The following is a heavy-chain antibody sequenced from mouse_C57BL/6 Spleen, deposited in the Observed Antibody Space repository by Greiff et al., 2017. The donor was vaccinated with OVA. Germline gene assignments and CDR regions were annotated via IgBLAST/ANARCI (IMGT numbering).Heavy chain of an antibody. CDR1: GYTFTSYW. CDR3: AREEGVYSNGFDY. CDR2: IYPGSGST. J-gene: IGHJ2*01. Sequence: QVQLQQSGAELVKPGASVKMSCKASGYTFTSYWITWVKQRPGQGLEWIGDIYPGSGSTNYNEKFKSKATLTVDTSSSTAYMQLSSLTSEDSAVYYCAREEGVYSNGFDYWGQGTTLTVSS. D-gene: IGHD2-5*01. V-gene: IGHV1-55*01.